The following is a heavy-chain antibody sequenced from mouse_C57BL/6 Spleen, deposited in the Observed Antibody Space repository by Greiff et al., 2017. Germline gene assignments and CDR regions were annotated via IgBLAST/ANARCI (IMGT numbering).Heavy chain of an antibody. D-gene: IGHD1-1*01. CDR2: IDPSDSYT. CDR1: GYTFTSYW. V-gene: IGHV1-50*01. CDR3: ARKGITTVVATD. Sequence: VQLQQPGAELVKPGASVKLSCKASGYTFTSYWMQWVKQRPGQGLEWIGEIDPSDSYTNYNQKFKGKATLTVDTSSSTAYMQLSSLTSEDSAVYYCARKGITTVVATDWGQGTTLTVSS. J-gene: IGHJ2*01.